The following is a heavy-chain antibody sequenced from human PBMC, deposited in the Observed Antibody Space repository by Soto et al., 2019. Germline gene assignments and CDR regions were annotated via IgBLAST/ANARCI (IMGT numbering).Heavy chain of an antibody. CDR2: MNPNSGNT. Sequence: ASVKVSCKASGYTFTSYDINWVRQATGQGLEWMGWMNPNSGNTGYAQKFQGRVTMTRNTSISTAYMELSSLRSEDTAVYYCARGIPYYGGNWYFDLWGRDTLVTVSS. D-gene: IGHD4-17*01. CDR3: ARGIPYYGGNWYFDL. J-gene: IGHJ2*01. V-gene: IGHV1-8*01. CDR1: GYTFTSYD.